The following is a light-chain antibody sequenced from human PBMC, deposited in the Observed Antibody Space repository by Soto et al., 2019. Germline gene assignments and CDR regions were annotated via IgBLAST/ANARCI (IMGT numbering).Light chain of an antibody. CDR2: GAS. V-gene: IGKV3-15*01. Sequence: EIVMTQSPASLSLSSGERATLSCRASQSISSDVAWYQQKPGQAPRLLIYGASTTATGIPARFSGSGSGTEFTLTISSLKHEDFAVYYGQQYNKWPRTFGQGTKVDIK. J-gene: IGKJ2*01. CDR3: QQYNKWPRT. CDR1: QSISSD.